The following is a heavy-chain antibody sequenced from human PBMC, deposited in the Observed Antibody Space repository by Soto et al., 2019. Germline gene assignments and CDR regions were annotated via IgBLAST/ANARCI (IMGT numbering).Heavy chain of an antibody. D-gene: IGHD6-19*01. CDR2: VSAYNGHT. CDR1: GYTFTSYG. V-gene: IGHV1-18*01. J-gene: IGHJ4*02. CDR3: ARDCSNGWYGDFDH. Sequence: ASVKVSCKASGYTFTSYGISWVRQAPGQGLEWMGWVSAYNGHTNYAPKVQGRVTMTTDTSTSTAYMELRSLRSDDTAVFYCARDCSNGWYGDFDHWGQGTLVTVSS.